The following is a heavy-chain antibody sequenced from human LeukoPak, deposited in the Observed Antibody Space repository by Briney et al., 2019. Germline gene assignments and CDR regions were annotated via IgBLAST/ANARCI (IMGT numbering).Heavy chain of an antibody. V-gene: IGHV3-7*01. Sequence: PGGSLRLSCAASGFTFSRHWMGWVRQAPGKGLEWVANIKQDGSVEYYVDSVKGRFSISRDNAKNSLYLQMNSLRDEDTAVYYCAAYSSALGWLDPWGQGTLVTVSS. CDR3: AAYSSALGWLDP. CDR1: GFTFSRHW. D-gene: IGHD6-19*01. CDR2: IKQDGSVE. J-gene: IGHJ5*02.